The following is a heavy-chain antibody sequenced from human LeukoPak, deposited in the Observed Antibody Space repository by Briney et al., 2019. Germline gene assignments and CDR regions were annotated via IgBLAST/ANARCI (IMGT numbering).Heavy chain of an antibody. CDR3: AREDYCDSSGPNAFDI. V-gene: IGHV3-21*01. Sequence: GGSLRLSCAASGFTFSSYSMNWARQAPGKGLEWVSSISSSSSYIYYADSVKGRFTISRDNAKNSLYLQMNSLRAEDTAVYYCAREDYCDSSGPNAFDIWGQGTMVTVSS. CDR2: ISSSSSYI. J-gene: IGHJ3*02. CDR1: GFTFSSYS. D-gene: IGHD3-22*01.